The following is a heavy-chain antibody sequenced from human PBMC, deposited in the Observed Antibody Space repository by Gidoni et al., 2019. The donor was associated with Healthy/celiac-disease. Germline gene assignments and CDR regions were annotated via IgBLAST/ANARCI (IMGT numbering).Heavy chain of an antibody. CDR1: GFTFSSYD. J-gene: IGHJ3*02. V-gene: IGHV3-13*01. D-gene: IGHD2-8*01. Sequence: EVQLVESGGGLVQPGGSLRLSCAAPGFTFSSYDMHWVRQATGKGLEWVSAIGTAGDTYYPGSVKGRFTISRENAKNSLYLQMNSLRAEDTAVYYCARDGGRYCTNGVCLNVAAFDIWGQGTMVTVSS. CDR3: ARDGGRYCTNGVCLNVAAFDI. CDR2: IGTAGDT.